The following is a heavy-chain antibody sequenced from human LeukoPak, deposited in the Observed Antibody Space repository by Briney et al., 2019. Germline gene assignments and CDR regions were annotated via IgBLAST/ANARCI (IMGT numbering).Heavy chain of an antibody. D-gene: IGHD4-17*01. Sequence: SETLSLTCAVSGGSISSSNWWSWVRQPPGKGLEWIGEIYHSGSTNYNPSLKSRVTISVDTSKNQFSLKLSSVTAADTAVYYCARVTVTGDAFDIWGQGTMVTVSS. CDR3: ARVTVTGDAFDI. CDR2: IYHSGST. J-gene: IGHJ3*02. CDR1: GGSISSSNW. V-gene: IGHV4-4*02.